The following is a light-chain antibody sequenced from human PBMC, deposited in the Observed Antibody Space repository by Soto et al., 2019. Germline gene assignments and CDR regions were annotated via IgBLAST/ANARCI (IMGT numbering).Light chain of an antibody. CDR1: QSISSW. CDR2: DAS. CDR3: QEYSSYST. J-gene: IGKJ4*01. Sequence: DIQMTQSPSSLSASVGDRVTITCRASQSISSWLAWYQQKPGKAPKLLIYDASSLESGVPSRFSGSGSGTDFTLTISSLQPDDFATYYCQEYSSYSTFGGGTKVEIK. V-gene: IGKV1-5*01.